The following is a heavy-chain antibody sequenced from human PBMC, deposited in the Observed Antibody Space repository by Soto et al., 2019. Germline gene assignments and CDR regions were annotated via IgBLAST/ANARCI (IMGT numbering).Heavy chain of an antibody. J-gene: IGHJ6*03. CDR2: INPNGGVT. V-gene: IGHV1-2*02. CDR1: GDSFNDYY. D-gene: IGHD5-12*01. CDR3: ARESGGATATLDYYYFYIDV. Sequence: VQLVQSGAEVKKPGASVKVSCKTSGDSFNDYYIHWVRQAPGQGLEWMGWINPNGGVTKYAQKFQGRVTVTRDTSIRTVYMELSSLRSDDTAVYYCARESGGATATLDYYYFYIDVWGKGTTVTVSS.